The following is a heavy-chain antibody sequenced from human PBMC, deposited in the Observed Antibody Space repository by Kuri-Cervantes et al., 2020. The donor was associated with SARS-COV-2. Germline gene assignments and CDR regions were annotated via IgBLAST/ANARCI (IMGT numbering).Heavy chain of an antibody. V-gene: IGHV3-74*01. D-gene: IGHD1-26*01. CDR2: TNTDGSST. Sequence: GESLKISCAASGFTFSNYWMHWVRQAPGKGLVWVSRTNTDGSSTSYADSMKGRFTISRDNAKNTLYLQMNSLRAEDTAVYYCARAFLRGGSDYWGQGTLVTVSS. CDR1: GFTFSNYW. J-gene: IGHJ4*02. CDR3: ARAFLRGGSDY.